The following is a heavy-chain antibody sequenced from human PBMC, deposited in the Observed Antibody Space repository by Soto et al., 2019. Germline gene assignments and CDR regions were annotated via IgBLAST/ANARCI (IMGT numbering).Heavy chain of an antibody. V-gene: IGHV4-39*07. CDR1: GGPISIRSHY. D-gene: IGHD6-19*01. J-gene: IGHJ4*02. Sequence: SETLSLTCTVSGGPISIRSHYWGWIRPPPGKGLEWIATIYYDGSTNYNPSLKSRVTIAVDTSKSRFSLNLTSVTAADTAVYYCARNWFSVAGRYHFDHWGQGALVTVSS. CDR3: ARNWFSVAGRYHFDH. CDR2: IYYDGST.